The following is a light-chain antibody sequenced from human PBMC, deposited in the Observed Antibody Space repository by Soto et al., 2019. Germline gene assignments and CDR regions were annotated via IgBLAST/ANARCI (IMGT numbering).Light chain of an antibody. CDR2: SND. CDR3: ATWDDCLNGVV. Sequence: QSVLTQPPSASGTPGQRVSISCSGGSSNIGTNTVNWYQHLPGTAPKLLIFSNDERPSGVPDRFSGSKSGTSASLAVSALQSDDEADYYGATWDDCLNGVVFCGGTKLTVL. J-gene: IGLJ2*01. CDR1: SSNIGTNT. V-gene: IGLV1-44*01.